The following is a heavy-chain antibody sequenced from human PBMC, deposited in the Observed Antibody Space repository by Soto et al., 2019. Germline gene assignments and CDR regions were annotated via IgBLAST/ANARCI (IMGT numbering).Heavy chain of an antibody. CDR1: GFSLSTSGVG. CDR2: IYWDDDK. CDR3: SHSPYSSSSYYFDY. Sequence: QITLKESGPTLVKPTQTLTLTCTFSGFSLSTSGVGVGWIRHPPGKALEWLALIYWDDDKRDSPFLKSRLTITKDTSKNQGVLTMTNMDPVDTATYYCSHSPYSSSSYYFDYWGQGTLVTVSS. J-gene: IGHJ4*02. D-gene: IGHD6-6*01. V-gene: IGHV2-5*02.